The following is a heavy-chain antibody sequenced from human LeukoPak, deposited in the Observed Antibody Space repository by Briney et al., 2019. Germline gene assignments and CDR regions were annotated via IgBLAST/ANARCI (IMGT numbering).Heavy chain of an antibody. Sequence: PGGSLRLSCAASGFTFSSYAMSWVRQAPGKGLEWVSAISGSGGSSYYADSVKGRFTISRDNSKNTLYLQMNSLRAEDTAVYYCAKWYDSSGYYEYWGQGTLVTVSS. CDR3: AKWYDSSGYYEY. CDR2: ISGSGGSS. D-gene: IGHD3-22*01. CDR1: GFTFSSYA. V-gene: IGHV3-23*01. J-gene: IGHJ4*02.